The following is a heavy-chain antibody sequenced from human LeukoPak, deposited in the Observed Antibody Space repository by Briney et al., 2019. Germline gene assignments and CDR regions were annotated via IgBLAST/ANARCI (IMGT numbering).Heavy chain of an antibody. CDR3: ARDPPRELGYCSSTSCPIDY. J-gene: IGHJ4*02. CDR1: GYTFTSYG. Sequence: ASVKVSCKASGYTFTSYGISWVRQAPGQGLEWMGWISAYNGNTNYAQKFQGRVTITADKSTSTAYMELSSLRSEDTAVYYCARDPPRELGYCSSTSCPIDYWGQGTLVTVSS. CDR2: ISAYNGNT. D-gene: IGHD2-2*01. V-gene: IGHV1-18*01.